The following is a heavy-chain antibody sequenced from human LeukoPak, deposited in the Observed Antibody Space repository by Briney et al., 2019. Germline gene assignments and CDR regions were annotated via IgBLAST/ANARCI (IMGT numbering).Heavy chain of an antibody. CDR2: ISSSGSTI. V-gene: IGHV3-48*03. CDR1: GFTFSSYE. J-gene: IGHJ4*02. Sequence: GGSLRLSCAASGFTFSSYEMNWVRQAPGKGLEWVSYISSSGSTIYYADSVKGRFTISRDNSKNILYLQVNSLRAEDTAVYYCARGGGYGEKIDYWGQGTLVTVSS. D-gene: IGHD3-10*01. CDR3: ARGGGYGEKIDY.